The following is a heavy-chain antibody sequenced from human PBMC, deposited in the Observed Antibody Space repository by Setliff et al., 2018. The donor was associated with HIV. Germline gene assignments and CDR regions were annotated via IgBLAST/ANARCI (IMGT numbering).Heavy chain of an antibody. CDR1: GYTFTDFY. J-gene: IGHJ5*02. D-gene: IGHD5-12*01. Sequence: ASVKVSCKASGYTFTDFYIHWVRQAPGQGLEWIGRINPKSGVADYLKKFQGRVTMTTDTSTITAHMELIGPRFDDTAVYYCARAHFLVAMTRNWFDPWGQGTLVTVSS. CDR2: INPKSGVA. V-gene: IGHV1-2*06. CDR3: ARAHFLVAMTRNWFDP.